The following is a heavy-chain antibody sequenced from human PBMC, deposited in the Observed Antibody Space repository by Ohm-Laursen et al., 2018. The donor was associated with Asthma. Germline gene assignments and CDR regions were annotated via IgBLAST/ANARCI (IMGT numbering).Heavy chain of an antibody. CDR1: GYTFSRYS. CDR3: ARGSFDEYGDYPCDS. Sequence: SLRLSCTASGYTFSRYSIHWVRQIPGKGLEWVASISTASSFIYYADSVRGRFTTSRDNARNSVYLQMNSLRAEDTALYYCARGSFDEYGDYPCDSWGQGTLVTVSS. CDR2: ISTASSFI. D-gene: IGHD4-17*01. J-gene: IGHJ4*02. V-gene: IGHV3-21*01.